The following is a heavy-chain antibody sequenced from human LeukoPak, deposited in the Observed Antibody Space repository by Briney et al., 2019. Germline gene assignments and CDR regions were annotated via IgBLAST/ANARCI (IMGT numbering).Heavy chain of an antibody. Sequence: GGSLRLSCAASGFTFSSYSMNWVRQAPGKGLEWVSSISSSSSYIYCADSVKGRFTISRHNAENSLYLQMNSLRAEGTAVYYCARDRGYYDSSGYHCFDYWGQGTLVTVSS. CDR2: ISSSSSYI. CDR1: GFTFSSYS. J-gene: IGHJ4*02. CDR3: ARDRGYYDSSGYHCFDY. D-gene: IGHD3-22*01. V-gene: IGHV3-21*01.